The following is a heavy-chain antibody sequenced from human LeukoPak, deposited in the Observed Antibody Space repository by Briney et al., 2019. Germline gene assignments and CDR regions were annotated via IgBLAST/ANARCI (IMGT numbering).Heavy chain of an antibody. V-gene: IGHV4-39*01. CDR3: ARLASSSWYYVDY. J-gene: IGHJ4*02. Sequence: PSETLSLTCTVSGGSISSSSYYWGWIRQPPGKGLEWIGSIYYSGSTCYNPSLKSRVTISVDTSKNQFSLKLSSVTAADTAVYYCARLASSSWYYVDYWGQGTLVTVSS. CDR2: IYYSGST. D-gene: IGHD6-13*01. CDR1: GGSISSSSYY.